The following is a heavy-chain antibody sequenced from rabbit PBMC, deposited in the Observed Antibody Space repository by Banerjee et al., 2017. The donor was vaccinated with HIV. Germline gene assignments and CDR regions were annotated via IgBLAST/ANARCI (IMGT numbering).Heavy chain of an antibody. CDR2: INTSSGNT. CDR3: ARYDYGDGYTRLDL. CDR1: GFDFSSNA. D-gene: IGHD2-1*01. Sequence: QEQLEESGGDLVKPEGSLTLTCKASGFDFSSNAICWVRQAPGKGLEWIACINTSSGNTVYATWAKGRFTISKTSSTTVTLQMTSLTAADTATYFCARYDYGDGYTRLDLWGPGTLVTVS. V-gene: IGHV1S45*01. J-gene: IGHJ3*01.